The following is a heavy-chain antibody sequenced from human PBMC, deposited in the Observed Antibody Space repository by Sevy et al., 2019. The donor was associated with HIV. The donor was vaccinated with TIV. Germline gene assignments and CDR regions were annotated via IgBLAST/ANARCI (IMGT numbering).Heavy chain of an antibody. CDR2: VYHSGST. CDR3: ARDLGLGIQFDY. D-gene: IGHD3-9*01. CDR1: GYSFGSIYY. J-gene: IGHJ4*02. Sequence: SETLSLICTVSGYSFGSIYYWGWIRQPPGKGLEWIGSVYHSGSTYSNPSLKSRVTISVDTSKNRFSLKVTSVTAADTAVYYCARDLGLGIQFDYWGQGTLVTVSS. V-gene: IGHV4-38-2*02.